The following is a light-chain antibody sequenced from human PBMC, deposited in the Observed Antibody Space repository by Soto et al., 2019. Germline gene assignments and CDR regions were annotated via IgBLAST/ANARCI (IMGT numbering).Light chain of an antibody. CDR3: QQYGSSSWT. Sequence: IVLTQSPDTLCLCPGERATLSWRASQRVPTKYLAWFQQKPGQAPRLLIYRTSDRANGIPGRFSGSGSGTDFTLTISRLEPEDFAVYYCQQYGSSSWTFGQGTKVDIK. J-gene: IGKJ1*01. V-gene: IGKV3-20*01. CDR1: QRVPTKY. CDR2: RTS.